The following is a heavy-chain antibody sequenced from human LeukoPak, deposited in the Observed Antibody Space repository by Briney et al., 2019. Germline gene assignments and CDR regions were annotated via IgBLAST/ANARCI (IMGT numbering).Heavy chain of an antibody. D-gene: IGHD2-2*01. CDR3: TRDGKDCSSTSCSADY. Sequence: PGGALRLSCAASGVTFSTHNINRGRQAPREGREGGLAISVSSSYIYYAGSVKGRFTISRDNAKNSLYLQMNSLRVEDTAVYFCTRDGKDCSSTSCSADYWGQGTLVTVST. V-gene: IGHV3-21*01. J-gene: IGHJ4*02. CDR2: ISVSSSYI. CDR1: GVTFSTHN.